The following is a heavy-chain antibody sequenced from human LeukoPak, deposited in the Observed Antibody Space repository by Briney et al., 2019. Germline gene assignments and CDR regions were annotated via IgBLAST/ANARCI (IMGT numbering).Heavy chain of an antibody. CDR3: AKVLGYSYGYDYFDY. CDR2: IRYDGSNK. J-gene: IGHJ4*02. CDR1: GFTFSSYG. Sequence: GGSLRLSCAAFGFTFSSYGMHWVRQAPGKGLEWVAFIRYDGSNKYYADSVKGRFTISRDNSKNTLYLQMNSLRAEDTAVYYCAKVLGYSYGYDYFDYWGQGTLVTVSS. D-gene: IGHD5-18*01. V-gene: IGHV3-30*02.